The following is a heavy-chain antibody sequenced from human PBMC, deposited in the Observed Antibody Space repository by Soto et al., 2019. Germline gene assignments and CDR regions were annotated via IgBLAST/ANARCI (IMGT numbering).Heavy chain of an antibody. V-gene: IGHV4-59*01. D-gene: IGHD3-9*01. CDR2: IYYSGST. Sequence: QVQLQESGPGLVKPSETLSLTCTVSGGSISSYYWSWIRQPPGKGLEWIGYIYYSGSTNYNPSLKSRVSMSVDTSKDQFSLKLRSVTAADTAVYYCASNHYDILTGYPDYFDYWGQGTLVTVSS. CDR3: ASNHYDILTGYPDYFDY. J-gene: IGHJ4*02. CDR1: GGSISSYY.